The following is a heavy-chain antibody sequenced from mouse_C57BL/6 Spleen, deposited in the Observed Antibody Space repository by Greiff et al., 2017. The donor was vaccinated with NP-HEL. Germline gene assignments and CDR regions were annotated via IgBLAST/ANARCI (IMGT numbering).Heavy chain of an antibody. V-gene: IGHV1-81*01. CDR1: GYTFTSYG. Sequence: QVQLQQSGAELARPGASVKLSCKASGYTFTSYGISWVKQRTGQGLEWIGEIYPRSGNHYYNEKLNGTAILNADKSSSTAYMELRSLTSVDSAVYFWARRTTVVSYYFDYWGQGTTLTVSS. CDR3: ARRTTVVSYYFDY. CDR2: IYPRSGNH. D-gene: IGHD1-1*01. J-gene: IGHJ2*01.